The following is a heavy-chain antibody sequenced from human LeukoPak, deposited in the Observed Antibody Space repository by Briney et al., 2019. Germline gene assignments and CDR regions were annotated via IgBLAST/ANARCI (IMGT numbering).Heavy chain of an antibody. CDR1: GYTFTSYA. CDR2: INTNTGNP. V-gene: IGHV7-4-1*02. J-gene: IGHJ4*02. D-gene: IGHD5-18*01. Sequence: ASVKVSCKASGYTFTSYAMNWVRQTPGQGLEWMGWINTNTGNPTYAQGFTGRFVFSLDTSVSTAYLQISSLKAEDTAVYYCARDRDTDTATVTGLVDYWGQGTLVTVSS. CDR3: ARDRDTDTATVTGLVDY.